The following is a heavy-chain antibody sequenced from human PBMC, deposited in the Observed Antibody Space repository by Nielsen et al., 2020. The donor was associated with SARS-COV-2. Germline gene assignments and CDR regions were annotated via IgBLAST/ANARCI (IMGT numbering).Heavy chain of an antibody. CDR2: ISYDGSNK. CDR1: GFTFINYA. Sequence: GGSLRLSCAASGFTFINYAMHWVRQAPGKGLEWVAVISYDGSNKYYADSVKGRFTISRDNSKNTLYLQMNSLRAEDTAVYYCVESVGYSSSWFFDYWGQGTLVTVSS. J-gene: IGHJ4*02. D-gene: IGHD6-13*01. CDR3: VESVGYSSSWFFDY. V-gene: IGHV3-30-3*01.